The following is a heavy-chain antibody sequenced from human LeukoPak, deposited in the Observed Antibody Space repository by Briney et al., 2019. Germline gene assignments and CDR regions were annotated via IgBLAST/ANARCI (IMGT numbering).Heavy chain of an antibody. CDR3: ARRRWLRLSGAFDI. Sequence: SGTLSLTCAVYGGSFSGYYWSWIRQPPGKGLEWIGEINHSGSTNYNPSLKSRVTISVDTSKNQFSLKLSSVTAADTAVYYCARRRWLRLSGAFDIWGQGTMVTVSS. CDR1: GGSFSGYY. D-gene: IGHD5-12*01. J-gene: IGHJ3*02. CDR2: INHSGST. V-gene: IGHV4-34*01.